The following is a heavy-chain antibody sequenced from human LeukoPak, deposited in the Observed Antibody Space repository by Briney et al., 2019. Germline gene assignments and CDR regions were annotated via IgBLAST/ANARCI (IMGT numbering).Heavy chain of an antibody. CDR3: ARGKPRWLQSY. V-gene: IGHV3-33*01. Sequence: GGSLRLSCAASGFTFSSYGMHWVRQAPGKGLEWVAVIWYDGSNKYYADSVKGRFTISRDNSKNTLYLQMNSLRAEDTAVYYCARGKPRWLQSYWGQGTLVTVSS. J-gene: IGHJ4*02. CDR2: IWYDGSNK. CDR1: GFTFSSYG. D-gene: IGHD5-24*01.